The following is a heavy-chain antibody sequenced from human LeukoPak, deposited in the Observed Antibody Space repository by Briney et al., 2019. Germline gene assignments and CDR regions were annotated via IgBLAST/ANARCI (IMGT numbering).Heavy chain of an antibody. D-gene: IGHD5-24*01. CDR3: ARITGGYNLMDY. Sequence: PGGSLRLSCAASGFTFSRYWMHWVRQALGKGLVWVSRISDEGGHTFYADSVKGRFAMSRDNARNTLYLQTNSLRVEDTAVYYCARITGGYNLMDYWGQGTLVTVSS. CDR1: GFTFSRYW. J-gene: IGHJ4*02. CDR2: ISDEGGHT. V-gene: IGHV3-74*01.